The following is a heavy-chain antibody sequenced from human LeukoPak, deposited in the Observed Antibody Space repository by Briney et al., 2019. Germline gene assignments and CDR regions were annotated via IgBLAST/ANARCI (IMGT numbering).Heavy chain of an antibody. Sequence: LGGSLRLSCAASGFTFSSYWMHWVRQAPGKGLEWVANINQDGREEHFVDSVKGRFTISRDNPKNSLYLQMNGLRAEDTAVYYCSRGQPFGDYWGQGALVTVSS. D-gene: IGHD2-2*01. CDR3: SRGQPFGDY. CDR2: INQDGREE. J-gene: IGHJ4*02. CDR1: GFTFSSYW. V-gene: IGHV3-7*03.